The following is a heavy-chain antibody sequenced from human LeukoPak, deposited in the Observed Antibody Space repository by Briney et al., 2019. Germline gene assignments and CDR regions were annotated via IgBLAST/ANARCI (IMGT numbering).Heavy chain of an antibody. D-gene: IGHD1-14*01. CDR1: GFTFSSYE. CDR3: ARVFGIKGYFDY. V-gene: IGHV3-48*03. Sequence: GGSLRLSCAASGFTFSSYEMNWVRQAPGKGLEGVSYISSSGSTIYYADSVKGRFTISRDNAKNSLYLQMNSLRAEDTAVYYCARVFGIKGYFDYWGQGTLVTVSS. J-gene: IGHJ4*02. CDR2: ISSSGSTI.